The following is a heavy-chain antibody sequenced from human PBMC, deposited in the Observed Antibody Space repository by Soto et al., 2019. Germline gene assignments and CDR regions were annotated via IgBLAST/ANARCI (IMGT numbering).Heavy chain of an antibody. CDR1: GGAISTYY. Sequence: SETLSLTCTVSGGAISTYYWSWIRQPPGKGLEWIGYIDYSGTTSYVPSLKSRVTISVDTSKNQFSLKVTSVTAADTAVYYCARQIWELDSFEIWGQGTMVTVSS. CDR3: ARQIWELDSFEI. CDR2: IDYSGTT. V-gene: IGHV4-59*08. J-gene: IGHJ3*02. D-gene: IGHD1-26*01.